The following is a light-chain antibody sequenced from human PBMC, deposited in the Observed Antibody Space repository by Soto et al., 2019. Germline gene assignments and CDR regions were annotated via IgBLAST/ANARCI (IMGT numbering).Light chain of an antibody. CDR3: QQSFRPLWT. Sequence: DIQMTQSPSSLSASVGDRVTITVRASQSISNYLNWYQQKPGKAPELLIYASSSMQSGVPSRFSGSRSETDFTLTISSLPPDDSATYYCQQSFRPLWTFGQGTKVEV. V-gene: IGKV1-39*01. CDR2: ASS. CDR1: QSISNY. J-gene: IGKJ1*01.